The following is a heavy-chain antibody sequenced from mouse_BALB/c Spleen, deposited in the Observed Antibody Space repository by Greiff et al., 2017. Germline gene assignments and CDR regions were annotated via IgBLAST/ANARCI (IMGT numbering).Heavy chain of an antibody. V-gene: IGHV1S29*02. J-gene: IGHJ1*01. CDR2: IYPYNGGT. CDR1: GYTFTDYN. Sequence: EVKLQESGPELVKPGASVKISCKASGYTFTDYNMHWVKQSHGKSLEWIGYIYPYNGGTGYNQKFKSKATLTVDNSSSTAYMELRSLTSEDSAVYYCARKLGRDPYWYFDVWGAGTTVTVSS. D-gene: IGHD4-1*01. CDR3: ARKLGRDPYWYFDV.